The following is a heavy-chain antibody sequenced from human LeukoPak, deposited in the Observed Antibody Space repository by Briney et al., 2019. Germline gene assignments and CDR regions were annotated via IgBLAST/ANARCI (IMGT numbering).Heavy chain of an antibody. D-gene: IGHD2-21*02. V-gene: IGHV1-24*01. CDR2: FDPEDGET. CDR1: GYTLTELS. CDR3: ARSSYCGGDCYTGQFDY. Sequence: ASVKVSCKVSGYTLTELSMHWVRQAPGKGLEWMGGFDPEDGETIYAQKFQGRVTMTEDTSTDTDYMELSSLRSEDTAVYYCARSSYCGGDCYTGQFDYWGQGTLVTVSS. J-gene: IGHJ4*02.